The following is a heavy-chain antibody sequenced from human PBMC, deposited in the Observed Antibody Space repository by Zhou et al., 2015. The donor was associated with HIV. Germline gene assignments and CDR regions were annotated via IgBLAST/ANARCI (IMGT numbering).Heavy chain of an antibody. CDR1: GYTFTGYG. Sequence: QVQLVQSGPEMKRPGSAVKVSCKTSGYTFTGYGISWVRQAPGQGPEWIAYISAYDGHRSNAQKVQGRLTMTTDASTTTAYMELNSLRSEDTAVYYCARDREGMATTCFDYWGQGSLVTVSS. J-gene: IGHJ4*02. D-gene: IGHD5-24*01. CDR3: ARDREGMATTCFDY. CDR2: ISAYDGHR. V-gene: IGHV1-18*01.